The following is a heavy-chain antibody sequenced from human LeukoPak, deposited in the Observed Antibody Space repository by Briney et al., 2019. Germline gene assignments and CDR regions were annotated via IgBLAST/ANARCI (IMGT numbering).Heavy chain of an antibody. CDR1: GFTLSNYS. Sequence: GGSLRLSCAASGFTLSNYSMNWVRQAPGKGLEWVSSISSSSSYIYYTDSVKGRFTISRDNAKNSLYLQMNSLRAEDTALYYCARDHQGALTVPSSFDYWGQGTLVTVPS. CDR2: ISSSSSYI. V-gene: IGHV3-21*01. CDR3: ARDHQGALTVPSSFDY. D-gene: IGHD4-17*01. J-gene: IGHJ4*02.